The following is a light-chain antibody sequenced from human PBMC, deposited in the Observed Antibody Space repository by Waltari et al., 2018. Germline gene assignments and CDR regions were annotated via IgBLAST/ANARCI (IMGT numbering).Light chain of an antibody. J-gene: IGLJ2*01. V-gene: IGLV2-8*01. CDR3: SSYAVSKVV. CDR1: SSDIGGYNY. CDR2: EVT. Sequence: PPSASGSLGQSVAISCTGTSSDIGGYNYVSWYQQYPGKAPKLIIYEVTKRPSGVPDRFSGSKSGNTASLTVSGLQAEDEADYYCSSYAVSKVVFGGGTKLTVL.